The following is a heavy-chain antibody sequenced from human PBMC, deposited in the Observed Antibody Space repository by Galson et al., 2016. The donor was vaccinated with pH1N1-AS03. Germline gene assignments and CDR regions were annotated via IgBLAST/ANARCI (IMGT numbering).Heavy chain of an antibody. J-gene: IGHJ4*02. CDR2: ISAYYGDT. D-gene: IGHD3-3*01. V-gene: IGHV1-18*01. CDR3: VRESEISGVVFFNY. Sequence: SVKVSFKASGYTFTTYGISWVRQAPGQGLEWMGWISAYYGDTHFAHKFQERVTLTRDTSTATAYMELGNLRSDDTAVYYCVRESEISGVVFFNYWGQGTLVTVSS. CDR1: GYTFTTYG.